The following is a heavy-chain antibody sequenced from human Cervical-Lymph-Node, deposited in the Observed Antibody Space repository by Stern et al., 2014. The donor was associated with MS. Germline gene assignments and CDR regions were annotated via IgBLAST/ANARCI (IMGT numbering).Heavy chain of an antibody. Sequence: QVQLVQSGAEVKKPGASVKVSCKVSGSTLTDFFMHWVRQPPGKGLEWMGGFDPEDGETTYAQKFQGRVTMTEDTPTDTAYMELSSLRSDDTAVYYCATDYNYWGQGTLVTVSS. CDR1: GSTLTDFF. V-gene: IGHV1-24*01. J-gene: IGHJ4*02. CDR2: FDPEDGET. D-gene: IGHD3-10*01. CDR3: ATDYNY.